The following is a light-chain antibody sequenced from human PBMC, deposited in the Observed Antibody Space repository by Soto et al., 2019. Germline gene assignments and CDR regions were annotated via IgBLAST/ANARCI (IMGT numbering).Light chain of an antibody. CDR2: GAS. Sequence: DIVMTQSPDSLAVSLGERATLSCRASQTFSNSFLSWFQQIPGQAPRLLIYGASMRATGIPDRFSGSGSGTDFTLTISRLEPEDFAVYYCQQCGSSSTFGQGTRLEIK. CDR1: QTFSNSF. CDR3: QQCGSSST. J-gene: IGKJ5*01. V-gene: IGKV3-20*01.